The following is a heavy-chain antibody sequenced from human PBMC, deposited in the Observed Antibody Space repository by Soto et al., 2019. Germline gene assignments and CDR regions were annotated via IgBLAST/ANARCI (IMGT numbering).Heavy chain of an antibody. J-gene: IGHJ6*02. Sequence: PGGSLRLSCAASGFTFSSYSMNWVRQAPGKRLEWVSSISSSSSYIHYADSVKGRFTISRDNAKNSLYLQMNSLRAEDTAVYYCARDREGIAAAALYYYYGMDVWGQGTTVTVSS. CDR2: ISSSSSYI. CDR1: GFTFSSYS. CDR3: ARDREGIAAAALYYYYGMDV. V-gene: IGHV3-21*01. D-gene: IGHD6-13*01.